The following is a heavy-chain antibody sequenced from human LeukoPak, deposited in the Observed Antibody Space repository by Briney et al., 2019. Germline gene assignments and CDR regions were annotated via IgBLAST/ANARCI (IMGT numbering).Heavy chain of an antibody. CDR1: GYTLTELS. J-gene: IGHJ4*02. D-gene: IGHD6-19*01. Sequence: ASVKVSXKVSGYTLTELSMHWMRQAPGKGLEWMGGFDPEDGETIYAQKFQGRVTMTEDTSTDTAYMELSSLRSEDTAVYYCATLWYSSGWYTNWGQGTLVTVSS. CDR3: ATLWYSSGWYTN. V-gene: IGHV1-24*01. CDR2: FDPEDGET.